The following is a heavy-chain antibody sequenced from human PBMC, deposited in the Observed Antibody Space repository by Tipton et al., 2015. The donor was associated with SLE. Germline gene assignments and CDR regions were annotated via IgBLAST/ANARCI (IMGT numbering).Heavy chain of an antibody. CDR2: ISYSGST. D-gene: IGHD3-10*01. J-gene: IGHJ3*02. CDR3: ARVYYPQGAFDI. V-gene: IGHV4-59*11. CDR1: GGSISSHY. Sequence: TLSLTCTVSGGSISSHYCSWIRQPPGKGLEWIGYISYSGSTNYNPSLKSRVTISVDTSKNQFSLNLSSVTAADTAVYYCARVYYPQGAFDIWGQGTMVTVSS.